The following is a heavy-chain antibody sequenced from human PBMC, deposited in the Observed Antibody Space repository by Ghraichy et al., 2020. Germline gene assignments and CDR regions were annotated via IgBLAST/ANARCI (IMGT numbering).Heavy chain of an antibody. CDR1: GFSFRSYW. J-gene: IGHJ4*02. D-gene: IGHD1-26*01. CDR2: IKIDETEK. CDR3: ASMKWGGPFDY. V-gene: IGHV3-7*03. Sequence: LSLTCAASGFSFRSYWMTWVRQAPGKGLEWVANIKIDETEKYYVGSVKGRFTISRDNAKNSLYLQMNSLRAEDTAVFYCASMKWGGPFDYWGQGSLVTVSS.